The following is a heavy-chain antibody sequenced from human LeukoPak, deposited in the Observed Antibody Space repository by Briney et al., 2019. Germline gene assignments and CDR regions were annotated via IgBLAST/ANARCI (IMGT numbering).Heavy chain of an antibody. CDR2: IKEDGGEK. CDR3: ARDVASVHEY. D-gene: IGHD1-1*01. CDR1: GPNFGSYA. Sequence: GGSLRLSCVASGPNFGSYAVHWVRQAPGKGPEWVANIKEDGGEKYYVDSVKGRFTVSRDNAKNSLYLEMNSLRAEDTAVYYCARDVASVHEYWGQGTLVTVSS. J-gene: IGHJ4*02. V-gene: IGHV3-7*01.